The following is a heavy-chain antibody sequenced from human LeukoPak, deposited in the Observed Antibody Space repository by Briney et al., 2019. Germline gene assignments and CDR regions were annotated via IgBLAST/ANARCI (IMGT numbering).Heavy chain of an antibody. V-gene: IGHV3-23*01. J-gene: IGHJ4*02. CDR1: GFNFSVYP. CDR2: LSVSGDNA. Sequence: PGGSLRLSCVASGFNFSVYPMTWVRQAPGKGLEWVSALSVSGDNAHYADSVKGRFTISRDNSKNTLYLQMNSLRAEDTAVYYCARDGSSGWPKYYFDYWGQGTLVTVSS. D-gene: IGHD6-19*01. CDR3: ARDGSSGWPKYYFDY.